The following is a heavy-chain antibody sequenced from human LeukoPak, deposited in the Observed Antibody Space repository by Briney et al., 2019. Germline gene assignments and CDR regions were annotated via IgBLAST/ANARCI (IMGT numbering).Heavy chain of an antibody. V-gene: IGHV4-59*08. CDR2: IYYSGST. CDR1: GGSISSYY. D-gene: IGHD4-17*01. Sequence: PSETLSLTCTVSGGSISSYYWSWIRQPPGKGLEWIGYIYYSGSTNYNPSLKSRVTISVDTSKNQFSLKLSSVTAADTAVYYCARRGDYGVYFDYWGQGTLVTVSS. CDR3: ARRGDYGVYFDY. J-gene: IGHJ4*02.